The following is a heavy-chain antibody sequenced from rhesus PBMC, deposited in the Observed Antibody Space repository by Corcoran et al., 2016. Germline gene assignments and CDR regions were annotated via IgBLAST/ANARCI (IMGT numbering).Heavy chain of an antibody. V-gene: IGHV4-160*01. Sequence: QVQLQESGPGLVKPSETLSLTCAVSGGSISSNYWSWIRQPPGKGLEWIGFSYGRRGCSYYNPSLKSPVTISTDTSKTHFSLKLSSVTAADTAVYYCATIRGAYNWNDFDYWGQGVLVTVSS. CDR2: SYGRRGCS. J-gene: IGHJ4*01. CDR1: GGSISSNY. D-gene: IGHD1-7*02. CDR3: ATIRGAYNWNDFDY.